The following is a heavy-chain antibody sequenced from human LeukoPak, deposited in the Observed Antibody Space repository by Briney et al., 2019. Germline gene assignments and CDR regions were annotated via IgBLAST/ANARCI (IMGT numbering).Heavy chain of an antibody. D-gene: IGHD1-26*01. CDR1: GFTFSSYS. Sequence: GVLRLSCAASGFTFSSYSMNWVRQAPGKGLEWVSYISSSSTIYYADSVKGRFTISRDNAKNSLYLQMNSLRDEDTAVYYCASISGSYHFWGQGTLVTVSS. V-gene: IGHV3-48*02. CDR2: ISSSSTI. CDR3: ASISGSYHF. J-gene: IGHJ4*02.